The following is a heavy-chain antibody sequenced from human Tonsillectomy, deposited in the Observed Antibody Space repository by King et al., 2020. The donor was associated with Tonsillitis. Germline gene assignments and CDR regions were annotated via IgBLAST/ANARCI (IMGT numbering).Heavy chain of an antibody. Sequence: VQLVESGGGLVQPGRSLRLSCAASGFTFDDYAMHWVRQAPGRGLEGVSGISWSSGSIGYADPVRGPFTISRYNAKNSLYLQMNSLRAEDTALYYCAKDSRVMGGATVTPDYWGQGTLVTVSS. CDR1: GFTFDDYA. CDR3: AKDSRVMGGATVTPDY. J-gene: IGHJ4*02. D-gene: IGHD4-17*01. V-gene: IGHV3-9*01. CDR2: ISWSSGSI.